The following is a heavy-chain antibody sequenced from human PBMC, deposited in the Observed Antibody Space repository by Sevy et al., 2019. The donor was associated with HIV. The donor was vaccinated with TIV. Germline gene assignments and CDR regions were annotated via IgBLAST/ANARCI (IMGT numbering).Heavy chain of an antibody. D-gene: IGHD3-3*01. Sequence: GGSLRLSCAASGFTFSSYWMHWVRQAPGEGLVWVSRINSDGSSTSYADSVKGRFTISRDNAKNTLYLQMNSLRAEDTAVYYCARGIEIFGVVIIHYYGMDVWGQGTTVTVSS. J-gene: IGHJ6*02. CDR1: GFTFSSYW. CDR3: ARGIEIFGVVIIHYYGMDV. CDR2: INSDGSST. V-gene: IGHV3-74*01.